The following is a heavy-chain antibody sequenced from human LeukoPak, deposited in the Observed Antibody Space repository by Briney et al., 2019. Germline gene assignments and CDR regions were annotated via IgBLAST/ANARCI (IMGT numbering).Heavy chain of an antibody. CDR3: ARGSADDFWSGYSPNWFDP. V-gene: IGHV4-38-2*01. D-gene: IGHD3-3*01. J-gene: IGHJ5*02. CDR2: IYHSGST. Sequence: SETLSLTCAVSGYSISSGYYWGWIRQPPGKGLEWIGSIYHSGSTYYNPSLKSRVTISVDTSKNPFSLKLSSVTAADTAVYYCARGSADDFWSGYSPNWFDPWGQGTLVTVSS. CDR1: GYSISSGYY.